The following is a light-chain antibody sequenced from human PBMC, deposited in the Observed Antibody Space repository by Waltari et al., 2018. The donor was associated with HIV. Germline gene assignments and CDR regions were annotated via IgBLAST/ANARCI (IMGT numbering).Light chain of an antibody. CDR3: QSYDSRLSAWV. CDR2: ANN. Sequence: QSVLTQPPSVSGAPGPRVTIPCTGSQPNIGSTYDVHLYQLLPGKAPKLLIYANNNRPSGVPDRFSGSKSGASASLAITGLQAEDEADYSCQSYDSRLSAWVFGGGTKVTVL. V-gene: IGLV1-40*01. J-gene: IGLJ3*02. CDR1: QPNIGSTYD.